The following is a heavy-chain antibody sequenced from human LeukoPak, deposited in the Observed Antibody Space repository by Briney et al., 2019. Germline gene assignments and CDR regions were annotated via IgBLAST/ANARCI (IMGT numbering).Heavy chain of an antibody. J-gene: IGHJ4*02. V-gene: IGHV3-20*04. D-gene: IGHD6-19*01. Sequence: GGSLRLSCAASGFTFDDYGMSWVRQAPGKGLEWVSGINWNGGSTGYADSVKGRFTISRDNAKNSLYLQMNSLRAEDTALYYCARREVGSGWFTDEYYFDYWGQGTLVTVSS. CDR2: INWNGGST. CDR1: GFTFDDYG. CDR3: ARREVGSGWFTDEYYFDY.